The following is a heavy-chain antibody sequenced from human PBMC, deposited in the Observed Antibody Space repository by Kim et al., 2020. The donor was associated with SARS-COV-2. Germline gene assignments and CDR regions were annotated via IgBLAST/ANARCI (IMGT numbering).Heavy chain of an antibody. D-gene: IGHD2-2*01. CDR1: GGSISSYY. J-gene: IGHJ6*03. V-gene: IGHV4-4*07. CDR3: ARDLQDCSSTSCFGYYYYMDV. Sequence: SETLSLTCTVSGGSISSYYWSWIRQPAGKGLEWIGRIYTSGSTNYNPSLKSRVTMSVDTSKNQFSLKLSSVTAADTAVYYCARDLQDCSSTSCFGYYYYMDVWGKGTTVTVSS. CDR2: IYTSGST.